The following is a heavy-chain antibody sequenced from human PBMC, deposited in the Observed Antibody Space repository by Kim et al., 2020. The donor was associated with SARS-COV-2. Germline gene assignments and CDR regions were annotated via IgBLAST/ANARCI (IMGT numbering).Heavy chain of an antibody. D-gene: IGHD2-8*02. CDR2: IYYSGST. CDR1: GGSISSGGYY. Sequence: SETLSLTCTVSGGSISSGGYYWSWIRQHPGKGLEWIGYIYYSGSTYYNPSLKSRVTISVDTSKNQFSLKLSSVTAADTAVYYCARAGTGGDTLFDYWGLGTLVTVSS. J-gene: IGHJ4*02. CDR3: ARAGTGGDTLFDY. V-gene: IGHV4-31*03.